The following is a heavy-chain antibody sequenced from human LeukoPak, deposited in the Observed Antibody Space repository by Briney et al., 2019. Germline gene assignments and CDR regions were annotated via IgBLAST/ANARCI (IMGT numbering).Heavy chain of an antibody. J-gene: IGHJ4*02. CDR2: FDPEDGET. CDR1: GYTLTELS. V-gene: IGHV1-24*01. Sequence: ASVKVSCKVSGYTLTELSMHWVRQAPVKGLEWMGGFDPEDGETIYAQKFQGRVTMTEDTSTDTAYMELSSLRSEDTAVYYCATDMGSIAVAIQWRTFDYWGQGTLVTVSS. CDR3: ATDMGSIAVAIQWRTFDY. D-gene: IGHD6-19*01.